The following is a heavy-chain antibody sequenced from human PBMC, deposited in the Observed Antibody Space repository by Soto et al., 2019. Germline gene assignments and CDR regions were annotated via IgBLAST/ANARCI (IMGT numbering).Heavy chain of an antibody. CDR3: AIHYTPFNAFDI. J-gene: IGHJ3*02. Sequence: SETLSLTCTVSGGSIITYYWSWIRQSPGQGPEWIGYINHSGTTSYSPSLRSRVTMSVDTPKNQFSLKLTSVTAADTAVYYCAIHYTPFNAFDIWGQGATVTVSS. V-gene: IGHV4-59*08. CDR1: GGSIITYY. CDR2: INHSGTT. D-gene: IGHD2-15*01.